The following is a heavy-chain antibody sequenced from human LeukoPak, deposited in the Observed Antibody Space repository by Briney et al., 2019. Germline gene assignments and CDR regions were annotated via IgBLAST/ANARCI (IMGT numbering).Heavy chain of an antibody. J-gene: IGHJ2*01. D-gene: IGHD6-13*01. V-gene: IGHV4-61*01. CDR1: GGTLSSGSYY. Sequence: SETLSLTCTVSGGTLSSGSYYWSWIRQPPGKGLEWIGYIFYSGSTNYNPSLKSRVTISVDTSKNQFSLKLSSVTAADTAVYYCARVYYSNSYDYWYFDLWGRGTLVTVSS. CDR3: ARVYYSNSYDYWYFDL. CDR2: IFYSGST.